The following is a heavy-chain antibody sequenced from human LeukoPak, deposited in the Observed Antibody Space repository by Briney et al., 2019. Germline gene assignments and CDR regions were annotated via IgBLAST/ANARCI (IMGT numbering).Heavy chain of an antibody. D-gene: IGHD3-3*01. CDR3: ITGDYDFWSGFYSPNHYFDY. J-gene: IGHJ4*02. CDR2: IKGKTAAGAP. CDR1: GFTFSSYA. V-gene: IGHV3-15*01. Sequence: GSLRLSCAASGFTFSSYAMSWVRQAPGKGLEWVGRIKGKTAAGAPDYVASVKGRFTISRDDSKNTLFLQMNSLKTEDTAVYYCITGDYDFWSGFYSPNHYFDYWGQGTLVTVSS.